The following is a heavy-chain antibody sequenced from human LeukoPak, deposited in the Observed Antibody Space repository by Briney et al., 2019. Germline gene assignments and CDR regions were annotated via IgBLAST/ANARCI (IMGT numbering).Heavy chain of an antibody. CDR2: INHSGST. J-gene: IGHJ6*03. D-gene: IGHD3-16*02. Sequence: SETLSLTCAVYGGSFSGYYWSWIRQPPGKGLEWIGEINHSGSTNYNPSLKSRVTISVDTSKNQFSLKLSSVTAADTAVYYCASLSRSDYVWGSYRHYMDVWGKGTTVTISS. V-gene: IGHV4-34*01. CDR3: ASLSRSDYVWGSYRHYMDV. CDR1: GGSFSGYY.